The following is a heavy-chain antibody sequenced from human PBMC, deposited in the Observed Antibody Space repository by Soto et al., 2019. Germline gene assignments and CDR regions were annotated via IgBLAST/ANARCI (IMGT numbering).Heavy chain of an antibody. CDR3: ARYGNYFDY. D-gene: IGHD4-17*01. Sequence: SGPTLVNPTQTLTLTCTFSGFSLSTSGVGVGWIRQPPGKALEWLALIYWDDDKRYSPSLKSRLTITKDTSKNQVVLTMTNMDPVNTATNYSARYGNYFDYWGQGTLVTVSS. CDR2: IYWDDDK. CDR1: GFSLSTSGVG. J-gene: IGHJ4*01. V-gene: IGHV2-5*02.